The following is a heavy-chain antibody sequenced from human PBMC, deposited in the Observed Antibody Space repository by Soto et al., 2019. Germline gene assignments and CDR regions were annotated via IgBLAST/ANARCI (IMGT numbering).Heavy chain of an antibody. CDR3: ARPHYDSNTFYSFFDY. CDR1: GESFSGYY. D-gene: IGHD3-22*01. Sequence: SETLSLTCDVSGESFSGYYWSWIRQPPGKGLEWIGQIFHGGGTNYSPSLKSRVTISVDTSKNQFSLVLTSVTAAATAVYYCARPHYDSNTFYSFFDYWGQGTLVTVSS. V-gene: IGHV4-34*12. CDR2: IFHGGGT. J-gene: IGHJ4*02.